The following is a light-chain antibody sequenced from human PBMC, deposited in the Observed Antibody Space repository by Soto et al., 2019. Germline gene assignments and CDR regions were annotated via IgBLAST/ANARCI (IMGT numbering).Light chain of an antibody. Sequence: IQMPQSPSSLSASVGDRVAITCRASQSIRSYLNWYQQKPGKAPKLLIYAASSLQSGVPSRFSGSGFGTDFTLTISSLQPEDFATYYCQQSYSTPWTFGQGTKVDIK. CDR2: AAS. J-gene: IGKJ1*01. V-gene: IGKV1-39*01. CDR1: QSIRSY. CDR3: QQSYSTPWT.